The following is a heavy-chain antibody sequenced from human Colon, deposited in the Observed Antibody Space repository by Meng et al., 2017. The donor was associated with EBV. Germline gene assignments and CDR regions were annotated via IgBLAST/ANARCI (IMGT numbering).Heavy chain of an antibody. Sequence: QVQVQESGPGLVKPSGTPSLTCAFSGGALSSRNWWSWGRQPPGKGLEWIGEIYHSGSTNYNPSLKSRVTISVAESKNQFSLRLSSVTAADTAVYYCARVGAYCGGDCYHPRWGQGTLVTVSS. CDR2: IYHSGST. V-gene: IGHV4-4*02. D-gene: IGHD2-21*02. CDR1: GGALSSRNW. J-gene: IGHJ4*02. CDR3: ARVGAYCGGDCYHPR.